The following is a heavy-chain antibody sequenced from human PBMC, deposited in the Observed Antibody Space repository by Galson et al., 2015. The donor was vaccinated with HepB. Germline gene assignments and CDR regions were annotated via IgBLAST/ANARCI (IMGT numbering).Heavy chain of an antibody. CDR2: IREDGTEK. CDR1: GFTFSSYW. Sequence: SLRLSCAASGFTFSSYWMSWVRQAPGKGLEWVANIREDGTEKYYVDSVKGRFTISRDNAKNSLYLQMNSLRAEDTAVYYCARDRVLLGGGDWFDPWGQGTLVTVSP. D-gene: IGHD2-8*01. J-gene: IGHJ5*02. CDR3: ARDRVLLGGGDWFDP. V-gene: IGHV3-7*01.